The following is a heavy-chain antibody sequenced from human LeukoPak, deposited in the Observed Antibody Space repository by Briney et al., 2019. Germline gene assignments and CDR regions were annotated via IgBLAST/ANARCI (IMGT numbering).Heavy chain of an antibody. Sequence: GGSLRLSCAASGFTFSSYVMSWVRQAPGKGLEWVSATSGGGGRTYYADSVKGRFTISRDNSKNTLYLQMNSLRAEDTAVYYCAKGTGYCDSSGYDPFDIWGQGTMVTVSS. D-gene: IGHD3-22*01. J-gene: IGHJ3*02. CDR3: AKGTGYCDSSGYDPFDI. V-gene: IGHV3-23*01. CDR2: TSGGGGRT. CDR1: GFTFSSYV.